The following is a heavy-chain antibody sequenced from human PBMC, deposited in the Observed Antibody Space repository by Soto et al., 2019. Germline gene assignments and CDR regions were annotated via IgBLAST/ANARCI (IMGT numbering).Heavy chain of an antibody. CDR1: GGSFSGYY. V-gene: IGHV4-34*01. CDR2: INHSGST. CDR3: ARGLGSSSPFDY. Sequence: SETLSLTCAVYGGSFSGYYWSWIRQPPGKGLEWIGEINHSGSTNYNPSLKSRVTISVDTSKNQFSLKLSSVTAADTAVYYCARGLGSSSPFDYWGQGTLVTVSS. J-gene: IGHJ4*02. D-gene: IGHD6-13*01.